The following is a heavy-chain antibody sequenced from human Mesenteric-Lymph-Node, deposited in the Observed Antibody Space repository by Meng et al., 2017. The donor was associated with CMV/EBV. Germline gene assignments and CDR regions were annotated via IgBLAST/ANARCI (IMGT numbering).Heavy chain of an antibody. Sequence: KASGYTFTSYDINWVRQATGQGLERMGWMNPNSGNTGYAQKFQGRVTMTRNTSISTAYMELSSLRSEDTAVYYCAREAHYGSGSYYTYWGQGTLVTVSS. CDR3: AREAHYGSGSYYTY. CDR2: MNPNSGNT. D-gene: IGHD3-10*01. V-gene: IGHV1-8*01. J-gene: IGHJ4*02. CDR1: GYTFTSYD.